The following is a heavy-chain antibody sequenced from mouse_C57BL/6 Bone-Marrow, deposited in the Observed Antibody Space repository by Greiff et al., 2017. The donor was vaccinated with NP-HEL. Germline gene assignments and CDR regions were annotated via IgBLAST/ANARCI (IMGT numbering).Heavy chain of an antibody. D-gene: IGHD1-1*01. CDR2: IDPSVSYT. CDR3: ARERRITTVVDY. Sequence: QVQLQQSGAELVMPGASVKLSCKASGYTFTSYWMHWVKQRPGQGLEWIGEIDPSVSYTNYNQKFKGKSTLTVDKSSSTAYMQLSSLTSEDSAVYYCARERRITTVVDYWGQGTTLTVSS. V-gene: IGHV1-69*01. J-gene: IGHJ2*01. CDR1: GYTFTSYW.